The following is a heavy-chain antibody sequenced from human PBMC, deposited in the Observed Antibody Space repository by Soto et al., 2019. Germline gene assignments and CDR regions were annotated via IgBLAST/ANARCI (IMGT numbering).Heavy chain of an antibody. V-gene: IGHV3-48*01. J-gene: IGHJ6*03. Sequence: GGSLRLSCATSGFILSDCAMNWVRQAPGKGLEWVSYISSSSVIDYADSVKGRFTVSRDNARNSLYHQMNSLRAEDTAVYYCARDLSWGSNWYYYMDVWGKGTTVTVSS. D-gene: IGHD7-27*01. CDR2: ISSSSVI. CDR1: GFILSDCA. CDR3: ARDLSWGSNWYYYMDV.